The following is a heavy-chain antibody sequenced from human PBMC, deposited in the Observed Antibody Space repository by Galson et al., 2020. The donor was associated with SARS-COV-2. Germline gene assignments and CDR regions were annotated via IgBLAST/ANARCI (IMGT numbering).Heavy chain of an antibody. V-gene: IGHV2-5*02. Sequence: SGPTLVNPTQTLTLTCTFSGFSLSTTGVGVGWIRQPPGKALEWLALIYWDDDKRYSPSLKSRLTITKDTSKNQVVLTMTNMDPVDTAPYYCAHKSHWFGGSCFDYWGQGTLVTVSS. D-gene: IGHD3-16*01. CDR2: IYWDDDK. CDR1: GFSLSTTGVG. J-gene: IGHJ4*02. CDR3: AHKSHWFGGSCFDY.